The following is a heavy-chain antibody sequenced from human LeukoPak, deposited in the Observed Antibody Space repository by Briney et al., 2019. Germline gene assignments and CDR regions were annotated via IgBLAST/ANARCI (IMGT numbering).Heavy chain of an antibody. V-gene: IGHV1-69*04. CDR1: GGTFSSYA. J-gene: IGHJ4*02. CDR3: ARDTMTGFGELLSYFDY. CDR2: IIPILGIA. Sequence: GASVTVSCKASGGTFSSYAISWVRQAPGQGLEWMGRIIPILGIANYAQKFQGRVTITADKSTGTAYMELSSLRSEDTAVYYCARDTMTGFGELLSYFDYWGQGTLVTVSS. D-gene: IGHD3-10*01.